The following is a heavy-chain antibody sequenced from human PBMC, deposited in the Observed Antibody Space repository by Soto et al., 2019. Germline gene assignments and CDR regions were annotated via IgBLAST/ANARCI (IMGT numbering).Heavy chain of an antibody. J-gene: IGHJ4*02. Sequence: SVKVSCKASGGTFSSYAISWVRQAPGQGLEWMGGIIPIFGTANYAQKYQGRVTITADESTSTANMEMSSLRSEDTAVYYCGRGLFYVCFIFYFCIIIYDPSLISRAILSMVASMNLFSLNLTFVTVSYTAVYYCAKGAGRDGYNTARGQGTLVTVSS. CDR3: GRGLFYVCFIFYFCIIIYDPSLISRAILSMVASMNLFSLNLTFVTVSYTAVYYCAKGAGRDGYNTA. D-gene: IGHD3-3*02. V-gene: IGHV1-69*13. CDR1: GGTFSSYA. CDR2: IIPIFGTA.